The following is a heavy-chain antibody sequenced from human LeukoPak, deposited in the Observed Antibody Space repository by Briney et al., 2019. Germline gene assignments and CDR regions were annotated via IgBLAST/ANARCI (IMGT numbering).Heavy chain of an antibody. CDR3: ARDPPRAYDSSGYTIGAFDI. J-gene: IGHJ3*02. D-gene: IGHD3-22*01. Sequence: SETLSLTCTVSGDSISSNIYYWGWIRQPPGKGLEWIGSIYNSGSGSTYYNPSLRSRVTISIDTSKNQFSLNLSSVTAADTAVYYCARDPPRAYDSSGYTIGAFDIWGQGTMVTVSS. CDR2: IYNSGSGST. V-gene: IGHV4-39*07. CDR1: GDSISSNIYY.